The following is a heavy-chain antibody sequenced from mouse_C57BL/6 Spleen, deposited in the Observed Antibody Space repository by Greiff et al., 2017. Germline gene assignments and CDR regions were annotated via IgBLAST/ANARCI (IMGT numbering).Heavy chain of an antibody. Sequence: EVQVVESGGGLVKPGGSLKLSCAASGFTFSSYAMSWVRQTPEKRLEWVATISDGGSYTYYPDNVKGRFTISRDNAKNNLYLQMSHLKSEDTAMYYCARDDYDYDGDYFDYWGQGTTLTVSS. CDR2: ISDGGSYT. CDR3: ARDDYDYDGDYFDY. V-gene: IGHV5-4*01. J-gene: IGHJ2*01. CDR1: GFTFSSYA. D-gene: IGHD2-4*01.